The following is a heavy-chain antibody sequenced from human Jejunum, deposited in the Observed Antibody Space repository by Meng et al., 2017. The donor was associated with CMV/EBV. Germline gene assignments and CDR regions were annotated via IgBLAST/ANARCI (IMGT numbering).Heavy chain of an antibody. CDR3: ARGKDWTYFDY. CDR1: GFTFSGYS. CDR2: ISGDSGTI. V-gene: IGHV3-48*04. Sequence: AASGFTFSGYSMNWVRQAPGKGLEWVSYISGDSGTIYYADSVKGRFTISRDNAKSSLYLQMNTLRAEDAAVYYCARGKDWTYFDYWGQG. J-gene: IGHJ4*02. D-gene: IGHD3/OR15-3a*01.